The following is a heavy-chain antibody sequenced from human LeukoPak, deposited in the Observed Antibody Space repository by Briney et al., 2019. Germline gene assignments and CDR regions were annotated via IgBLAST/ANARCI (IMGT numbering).Heavy chain of an antibody. CDR2: ISYDGSNK. Sequence: GGSLRLSCAASGFTFSSYAMHWVRQAPGKGLEWVAVISYDGSNKYYADSVKGRFTISRDNSKNTLYLQMNSLRAEDTAVYYCARDLSGSSGWLFDYWGQGTLVTVSS. CDR3: ARDLSGSSGWLFDY. D-gene: IGHD6-19*01. J-gene: IGHJ4*02. V-gene: IGHV3-30-3*01. CDR1: GFTFSSYA.